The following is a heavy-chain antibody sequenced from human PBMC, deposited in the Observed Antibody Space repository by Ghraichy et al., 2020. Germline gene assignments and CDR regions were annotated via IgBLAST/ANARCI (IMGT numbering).Heavy chain of an antibody. Sequence: GGSLRLSCAASGFTFSNAWMSWVRQAPGKGLEWVGRIKSKTDGGTTDYAAPVKGRFTISRDDSKNTLYLQMNSLKTEDTAVYYCSGGSYWGEPDYWGQGTLVTVSS. V-gene: IGHV3-15*01. CDR2: IKSKTDGGTT. D-gene: IGHD1-26*01. J-gene: IGHJ4*02. CDR1: GFTFSNAW. CDR3: SGGSYWGEPDY.